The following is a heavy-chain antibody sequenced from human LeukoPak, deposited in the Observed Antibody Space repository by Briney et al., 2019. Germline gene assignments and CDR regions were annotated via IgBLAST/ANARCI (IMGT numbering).Heavy chain of an antibody. CDR3: AREYSSGPAGFDY. CDR2: ISAYNGDT. D-gene: IGHD6-19*01. Sequence: ASVKVSCKTSGYTFTGYHIHWVRQGPGQGLEWMGWISAYNGDTNYAQKLQGRVTMTTDTSTSTAYMELSSLRSEDTAVYYCAREYSSGPAGFDYWGQGTLVTVSS. J-gene: IGHJ4*02. V-gene: IGHV1-18*04. CDR1: GYTFTGYH.